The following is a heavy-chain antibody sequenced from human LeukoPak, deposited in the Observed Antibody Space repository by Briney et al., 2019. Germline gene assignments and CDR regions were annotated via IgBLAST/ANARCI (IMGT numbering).Heavy chain of an antibody. V-gene: IGHV1-69*13. CDR2: IIPIFGTA. J-gene: IGHJ5*02. D-gene: IGHD2-2*02. CDR1: GGTFSSYA. Sequence: ASVKVSCKASGGTFSSYAISWVRQAPGQGLEWMGGIIPIFGTANYAQEFQGRVTITADESTSTAYMELSSLRSEDTAVYYCARLYCSSTSCYSNWFDPWGQGTLVTVSS. CDR3: ARLYCSSTSCYSNWFDP.